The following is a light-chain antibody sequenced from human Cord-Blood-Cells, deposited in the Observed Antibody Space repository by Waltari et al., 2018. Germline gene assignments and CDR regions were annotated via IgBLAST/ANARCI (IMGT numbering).Light chain of an antibody. CDR2: GAS. CDR1: QSVSSSY. CDR3: QQYGSSPYT. Sequence: EIVLTQSPGPLSLSPGERATLSCRASQSVSSSYLAWYQQTPGPAPRLLIFGASSTATGIPDRFSGSESGTDFTLTISRLEPEDFAVYYCQQYGSSPYTFGQGTKLEIK. V-gene: IGKV3-20*01. J-gene: IGKJ2*01.